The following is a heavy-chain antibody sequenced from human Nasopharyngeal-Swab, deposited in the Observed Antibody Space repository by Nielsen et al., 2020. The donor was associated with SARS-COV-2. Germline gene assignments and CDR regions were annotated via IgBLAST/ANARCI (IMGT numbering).Heavy chain of an antibody. V-gene: IGHV4-4*02. D-gene: IGHD5-18*01. CDR1: GGSISSSNW. Sequence: GSLRLSCAVSGGSISSSNWWSWVRQPPGKGLEWIGEIYHSGSTNYNPSLKSRVTISVDKSKNQFSLKLSSVTAADTAVYYCARDPGYSYGSIGYWGQGTLVTVSS. CDR2: IYHSGST. CDR3: ARDPGYSYGSIGY. J-gene: IGHJ4*02.